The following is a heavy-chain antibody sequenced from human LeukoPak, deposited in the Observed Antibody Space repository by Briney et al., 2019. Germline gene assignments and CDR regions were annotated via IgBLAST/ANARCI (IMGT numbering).Heavy chain of an antibody. CDR3: ASSYYYDSSGYYYPFDY. CDR2: ISAYNGNT. CDR1: GYTFTSYG. D-gene: IGHD3-22*01. V-gene: IGHV1-18*01. Sequence: GASVKVSCKAPGYTFTSYGISWVRQAPGQGLEWMGWISAYNGNTNYAQKLQGRVTMTTDTSTSTAYMELRSLRSDDTAVYYCASSYYYDSSGYYYPFDYWGQGTLVTVSS. J-gene: IGHJ4*02.